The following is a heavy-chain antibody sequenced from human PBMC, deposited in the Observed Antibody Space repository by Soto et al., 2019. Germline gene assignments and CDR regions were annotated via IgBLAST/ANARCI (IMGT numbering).Heavy chain of an antibody. CDR3: ARVTLKAGNWFDP. CDR2: INPNSRGT. CDR1: GYTFTDYF. J-gene: IGHJ5*02. V-gene: IGHV1-2*02. Sequence: ASVKVSCKASGYTFTDYFIHWVRQAPGQGFEWMGWINPNSRGTNYAQKFQGRVTMTRDTSNSIAYMELRGLTSDDTAVYYCARVTLKAGNWFDPWGQGTLVTVSS.